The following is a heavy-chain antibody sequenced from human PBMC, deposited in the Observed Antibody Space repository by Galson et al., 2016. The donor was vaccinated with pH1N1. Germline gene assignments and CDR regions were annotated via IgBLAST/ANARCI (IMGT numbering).Heavy chain of an antibody. J-gene: IGHJ4*02. CDR1: GYTFTGYY. CDR3: ARDGYGDYVGGDY. V-gene: IGHV1-2*02. CDR2: INPNSGVT. Sequence: SVKVSCKASGYTFTGYYMHWVRQAPGQGLEWMGWINPNSGVTNYAEKFQGRVTMTRDTSTSTVYMELTSLRSEDTALYFCARDGYGDYVGGDYWGQGTLNTVSS. D-gene: IGHD4-17*01.